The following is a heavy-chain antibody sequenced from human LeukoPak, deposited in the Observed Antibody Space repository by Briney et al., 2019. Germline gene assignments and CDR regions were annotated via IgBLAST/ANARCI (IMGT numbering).Heavy chain of an antibody. D-gene: IGHD3-10*01. CDR1: GDSISSYY. CDR2: IYYSGST. V-gene: IGHV4-59*08. CDR3: ARGDYYGSGSYGVDY. J-gene: IGHJ4*02. Sequence: SETLSLTCTVSGDSISSYYWSWLRQPPGKGLEWIGYIYYSGSTNYNPSLKSRVTISVDTSKNQFSLRLSSVTAADTAVYYCARGDYYGSGSYGVDYWGQGTLVTVSS.